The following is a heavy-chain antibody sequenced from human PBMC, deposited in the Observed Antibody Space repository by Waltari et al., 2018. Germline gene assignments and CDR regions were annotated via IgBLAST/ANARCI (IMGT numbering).Heavy chain of an antibody. D-gene: IGHD4-17*01. CDR3: ARVDYGDYQQPFDY. CDR1: GGTFHRYA. J-gene: IGHJ4*02. CDR2: IIPIFVTA. V-gene: IGHV1-69*14. Sequence: QVQLVQSGAEVKKPGSSVKVSCKASGGTFHRYAIRWVRQAPGQGLEWMGGIIPIFVTANYAQKFQGRFTITADKSTSTAYMELSSLRSEDTAVYYCARVDYGDYQQPFDYWGQGTLVTVSS.